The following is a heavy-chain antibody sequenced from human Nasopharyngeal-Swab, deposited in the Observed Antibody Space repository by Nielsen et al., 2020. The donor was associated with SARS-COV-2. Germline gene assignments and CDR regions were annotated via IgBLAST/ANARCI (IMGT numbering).Heavy chain of an antibody. CDR2: ISSGGSTI. CDR3: ARGPYY. Sequence: GASLTISCAASGFTFSSYSMNWVRQAPGKGLEWLSYISSGGSTIYYADSVKGRFTISRDNAKNSMFLQMNGLRVEDTAIYYCARGPYYWGQGALVTVSS. D-gene: IGHD3-16*01. CDR1: GFTFSSYS. V-gene: IGHV3-48*04. J-gene: IGHJ4*02.